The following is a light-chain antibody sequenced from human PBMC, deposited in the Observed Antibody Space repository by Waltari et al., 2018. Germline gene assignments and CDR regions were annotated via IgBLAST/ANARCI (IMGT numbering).Light chain of an antibody. CDR1: QSIGNY. CDR3: QETYSSPPST. CDR2: SAS. V-gene: IGKV1-39*01. Sequence: DIQVTQSPSSLSAAVGDRVSITCRASQSIGNYLTWYQQKPGKPPKLLIYSASSLQSGVPARFSGSGSGTDVTLTITSLQPEDFAIYYCQETYSSPPSTFGQGTKVESK. J-gene: IGKJ1*01.